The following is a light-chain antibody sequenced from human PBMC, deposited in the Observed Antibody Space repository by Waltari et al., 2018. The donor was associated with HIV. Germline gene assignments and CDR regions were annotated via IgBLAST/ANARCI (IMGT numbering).Light chain of an antibody. CDR3: LLSFNGVGV. V-gene: IGLV7-46*01. CDR2: DTS. J-gene: IGLJ3*02. CDR1: TGAVTSGNC. Sequence: QAVVTQEPSLTVSPGGTVTLTCASSTGAVTSGNCPYWFQRRPGQAPKTLLYDTSNRHSWTPGRLSGSLLGGKAALTLSGAQFEDEADYFCLLSFNGVGVFGGGTSLTVL.